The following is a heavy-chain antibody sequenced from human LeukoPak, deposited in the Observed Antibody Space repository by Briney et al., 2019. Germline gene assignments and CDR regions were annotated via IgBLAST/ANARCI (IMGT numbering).Heavy chain of an antibody. J-gene: IGHJ4*02. CDR2: VSYSGKT. Sequence: PSETPSLTCTVSGGSISNYLWSWIRQPPGRGLEWIGYVSYSGKTDYTPSLKSRVTISLDASNNHFSLTLSSVTAADTAVYYCARDGTYGDYEPAFDYWGQGTLVTVSS. CDR3: ARDGTYGDYEPAFDY. D-gene: IGHD4-17*01. V-gene: IGHV4-59*13. CDR1: GGSISNYL.